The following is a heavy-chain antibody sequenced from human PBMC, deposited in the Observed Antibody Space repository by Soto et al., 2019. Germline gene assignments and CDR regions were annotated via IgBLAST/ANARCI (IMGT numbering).Heavy chain of an antibody. CDR1: GGTFNSFA. V-gene: IGHV1-69*12. CDR3: ARARVMRGNAYYYGMDV. J-gene: IGHJ6*02. Sequence: QVLLVQSGAEVKKPGSSMKVSCKTSGGTFNSFAITWVRLAPGQGLEWMGVLIPGFASPTYAQGFQGRVSMTADESTSTAYMELTSLRPEDTAVYFCARARVMRGNAYYYGMDVWGQGTTVTVS. D-gene: IGHD2-21*01. CDR2: LIPGFASP.